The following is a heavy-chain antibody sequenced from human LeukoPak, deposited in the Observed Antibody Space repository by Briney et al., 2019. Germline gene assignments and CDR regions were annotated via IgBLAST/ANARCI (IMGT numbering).Heavy chain of an antibody. D-gene: IGHD2-2*01. V-gene: IGHV3-23*01. CDR2: ISGSGGST. CDR1: GFTFGSYA. J-gene: IGHJ5*02. CDR3: AKDGDIVVVPAAIGTDWFDP. Sequence: GGSLRLSCAASGFTFGSYAMSWVRQAPGKGLEWVSAISGSGGSTYYADSVKGRFTISRDNSKNTLYLQMNSLRAEDTAVYYCAKDGDIVVVPAAIGTDWFDPWGQGTLVTVSS.